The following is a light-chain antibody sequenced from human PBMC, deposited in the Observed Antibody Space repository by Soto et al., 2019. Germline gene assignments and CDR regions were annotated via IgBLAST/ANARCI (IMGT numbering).Light chain of an antibody. J-gene: IGKJ5*01. V-gene: IGKV1-5*03. CDR3: QQYNSYLIT. Sequence: DIQMTQSPSTLSASVGDRVTITCRASQSISSWLAWYQQKPGKAPKLLIYKASSFESGVPSRFSGSGSGTEFTLTISSLQPDDFATYYCQQYNSYLITFGQGTRLEIK. CDR2: KAS. CDR1: QSISSW.